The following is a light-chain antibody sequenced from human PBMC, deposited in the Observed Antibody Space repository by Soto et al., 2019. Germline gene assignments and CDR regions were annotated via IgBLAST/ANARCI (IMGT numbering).Light chain of an antibody. CDR1: SSNIGSNT. CDR3: ATWDDSLRVV. V-gene: IGLV1-44*01. Sequence: QSVLTQPPSASGTPGQRVTISCSGGSSNIGSNTVNWYQQLPGTAPKLLMYSNNQRPSGVPDRFSGSKSGTSASLAISGLQSEDEADYYCATWDDSLRVVFGGGTKLTVL. J-gene: IGLJ3*02. CDR2: SNN.